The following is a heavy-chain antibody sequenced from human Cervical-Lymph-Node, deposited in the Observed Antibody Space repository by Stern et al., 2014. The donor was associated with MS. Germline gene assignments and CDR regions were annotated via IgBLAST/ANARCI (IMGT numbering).Heavy chain of an antibody. J-gene: IGHJ5*02. D-gene: IGHD2-21*01. V-gene: IGHV2-26*01. CDR3: ARTLLLLFGDFSSRWFDP. CDR2: IFPNDEK. CDR1: GFSLRKAGMG. Sequence: QVTLRESGPVLVKSTETLTLTCTVSGFSLRKAGMGVSWIRQPPGKALEWLAHIFPNDEKSYRTSLKSRLTISKDTSKSQVVLTMTNMDPLDTATYYWARTLLLLFGDFSSRWFDPWGQGTLVTVSS.